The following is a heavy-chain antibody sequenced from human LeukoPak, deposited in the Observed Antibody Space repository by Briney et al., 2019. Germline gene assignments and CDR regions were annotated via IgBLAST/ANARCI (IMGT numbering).Heavy chain of an antibody. J-gene: IGHJ3*02. V-gene: IGHV4-38-2*01. CDR1: GYSISSGYY. CDR2: IYHSGST. CDR3: ARGLYPPRGAFDI. Sequence: RASETLSLTCAVSGYSISSGYYWGWIRQPPGKGLEWIGSIYHSGSTYYNPSLKSRVTISVDPSKNQFSLKLSYVPAADSAVYYCARGLYPPRGAFDIWGQGTMVTVSS. D-gene: IGHD3-16*02.